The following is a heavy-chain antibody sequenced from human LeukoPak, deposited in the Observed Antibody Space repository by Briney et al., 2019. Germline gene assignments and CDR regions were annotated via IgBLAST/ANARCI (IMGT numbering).Heavy chain of an antibody. CDR3: ARDDYVFGTDP. Sequence: ASVKVFCTASGYSFTSYGISWVRQAAGQGLEWMGWISAYNGNTNYAQKLQGRVTMTTDTSTSTAYMELRSLRSDDTAVYYCARDDYVFGTDPWGQGTLVTVSS. CDR1: GYSFTSYG. D-gene: IGHD4/OR15-4a*01. CDR2: ISAYNGNT. J-gene: IGHJ5*02. V-gene: IGHV1-18*01.